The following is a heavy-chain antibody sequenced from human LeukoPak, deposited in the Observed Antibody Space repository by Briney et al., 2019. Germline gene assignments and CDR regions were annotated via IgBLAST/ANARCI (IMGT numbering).Heavy chain of an antibody. CDR1: GYSFTSYY. CDR3: ARSRISSSSPRTASIYGMDV. Sequence: GESLKISCKGSGYSFTSYYIGCVRQMPGKGLEWMGIIYPGDSDTRYSPSFRGQVSISADKSISTAYLQWSSLKASDTAMYYCARSRISSSSPRTASIYGMDVWGQGTTVTVSS. V-gene: IGHV5-51*01. D-gene: IGHD6-6*01. J-gene: IGHJ6*02. CDR2: IYPGDSDT.